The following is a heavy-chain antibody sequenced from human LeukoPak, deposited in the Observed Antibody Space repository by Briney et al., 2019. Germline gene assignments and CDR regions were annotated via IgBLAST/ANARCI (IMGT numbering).Heavy chain of an antibody. J-gene: IGHJ4*02. CDR3: ARAAIDTSGYYSFDY. D-gene: IGHD3-22*01. V-gene: IGHV6-1*01. CDR2: TYYRSKWYN. Sequence: SQTLSLTCAISGDSVSSNIATWIWIRQSPSRGLEWLGRTYYRSKWYNDYAVSVKSRTTINPDTSKNQFSLQLNSVTPEDTAVYYCARAAIDTSGYYSFDYGGQGTLVTVSS. CDR1: GDSVSSNIAT.